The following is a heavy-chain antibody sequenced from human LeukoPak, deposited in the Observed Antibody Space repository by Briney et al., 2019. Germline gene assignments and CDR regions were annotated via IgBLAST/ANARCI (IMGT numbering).Heavy chain of an antibody. CDR3: AADRYSSSWYREPNWFDP. D-gene: IGHD6-13*01. J-gene: IGHJ5*02. V-gene: IGHV1-8*01. Sequence: ASVKVSCKASGYTFTSYDINWVRQATGQGLEWMGWMNPNSGNTNYAQKFQERVTITRDMSTSTAYMELSSLRSEDTAVYYCAADRYSSSWYREPNWFDPWGQGTLVTVSS. CDR2: MNPNSGNT. CDR1: GYTFTSYD.